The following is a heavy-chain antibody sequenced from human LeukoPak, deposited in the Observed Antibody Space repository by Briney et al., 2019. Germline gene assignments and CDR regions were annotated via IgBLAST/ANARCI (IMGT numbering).Heavy chain of an antibody. Sequence: PSETLSLTCTVSGGSISSGSYYWSWIRQPAGKGLEWIGRIYTSGSTNYNPSLKSLVTISVDTSKNQFSLKLSSVTAADTAVYYCARVYSGSFYLDYWGQGTLVTVSS. CDR2: IYTSGST. J-gene: IGHJ4*02. CDR3: ARVYSGSFYLDY. V-gene: IGHV4-61*02. D-gene: IGHD1-26*01. CDR1: GGSISSGSYY.